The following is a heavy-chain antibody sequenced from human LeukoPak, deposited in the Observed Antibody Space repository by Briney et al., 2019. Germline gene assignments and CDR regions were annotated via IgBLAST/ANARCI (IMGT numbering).Heavy chain of an antibody. V-gene: IGHV3-23*01. CDR1: GFPFSSYA. Sequence: GGSLRLSCTTSGFPFSSYAMSWVRQAPGKGLEWVSSISGGGGRTDYADSVKGRFTISRDSSKNTLYVQMNSLRAGDTAVYYCAREQLGIGLDYWGQGILVPVSS. CDR2: ISGGGGRT. D-gene: IGHD1-1*01. CDR3: AREQLGIGLDY. J-gene: IGHJ4*02.